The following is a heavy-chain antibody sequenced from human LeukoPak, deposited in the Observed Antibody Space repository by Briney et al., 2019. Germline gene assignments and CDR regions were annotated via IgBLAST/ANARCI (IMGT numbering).Heavy chain of an antibody. V-gene: IGHV4-34*01. Sequence: SETLSLTCAVYGGSFSGYYWSWIRQPPGKGLEWIGEINHSGSTNYNPSLKSRVTISVDTSKNQFSLKLSSVTAADTAVYYCARDLVGSSRNFFLYGMDVWGQGTTVTVSS. D-gene: IGHD6-13*01. CDR3: ARDLVGSSRNFFLYGMDV. J-gene: IGHJ6*02. CDR2: INHSGST. CDR1: GGSFSGYY.